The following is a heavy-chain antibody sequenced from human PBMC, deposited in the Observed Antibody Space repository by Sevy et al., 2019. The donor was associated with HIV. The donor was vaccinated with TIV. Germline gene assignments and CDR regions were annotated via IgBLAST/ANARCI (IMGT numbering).Heavy chain of an antibody. V-gene: IGHV3-7*01. CDR1: GFTFSSYW. Sequence: AGSLRLSCAASGFTFSSYWMSWVRQAPGKGLEWVANIKQDGSEKYYVDSVKGRFTISRDNAKNSLYLQMNSLRAEDTAVYYCARDYPNNYYDSSGTNYYYGMDVWGQGTTVTVSS. J-gene: IGHJ6*02. D-gene: IGHD3-22*01. CDR3: ARDYPNNYYDSSGTNYYYGMDV. CDR2: IKQDGSEK.